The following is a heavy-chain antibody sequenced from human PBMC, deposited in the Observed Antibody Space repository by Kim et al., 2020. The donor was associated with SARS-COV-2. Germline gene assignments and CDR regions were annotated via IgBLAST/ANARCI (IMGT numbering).Heavy chain of an antibody. Sequence: SVKVSCKASGGTFSSYAISWVRQAPGQGLEWMGRIIPILGIANYAQKFQGRVTITADKSTSTAYMELSSLRSEDTAVYYCARESVALWPPFDYWGQGTLVTVSS. D-gene: IGHD3-10*01. CDR2: IIPILGIA. CDR3: ARESVALWPPFDY. CDR1: GGTFSSYA. V-gene: IGHV1-69*04. J-gene: IGHJ4*02.